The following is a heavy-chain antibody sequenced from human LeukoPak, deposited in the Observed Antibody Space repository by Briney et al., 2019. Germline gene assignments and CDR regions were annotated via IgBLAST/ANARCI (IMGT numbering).Heavy chain of an antibody. CDR2: IYSGGNT. CDR1: GFTVSSNS. J-gene: IGHJ4*02. CDR3: AKVTYGSGTYGAFDY. D-gene: IGHD3-10*01. Sequence: PGGSLRLSCTVSGFTVSSNSWSWVRQAPGKGLEWVSFIYSGGNTHYSDSVKGRFTLSRDNSKNTLYLQMNSLRAEDTALYYCAKVTYGSGTYGAFDYWGQGTLVTVSS. V-gene: IGHV3-53*01.